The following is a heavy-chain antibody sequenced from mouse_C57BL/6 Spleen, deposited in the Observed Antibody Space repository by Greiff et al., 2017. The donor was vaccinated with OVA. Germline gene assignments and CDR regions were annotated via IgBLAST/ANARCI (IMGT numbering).Heavy chain of an antibody. CDR3: ASRTYYFDY. Sequence: QVQLQQPGAELVKPGASVKLSCKASGYTFTSYWMQWVKQRPGQGLEWIGEIDPSDSYTNYNQKFKGKATLTVDTSSSTAYMQLSSLTSEDSAVYYCASRTYYFDYWGQGTTLTVSS. V-gene: IGHV1-50*01. J-gene: IGHJ2*01. CDR1: GYTFTSYW. CDR2: IDPSDSYT.